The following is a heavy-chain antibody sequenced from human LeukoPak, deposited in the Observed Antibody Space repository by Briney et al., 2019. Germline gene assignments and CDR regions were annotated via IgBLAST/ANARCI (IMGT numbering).Heavy chain of an antibody. CDR2: VYYSETP. Sequence: RSETPSLTCTVSGGSISSSYWAWIRQPPGKGLEWIGYVYYSETPKYNPSLKSRVTMSLDTSKKQFSLKLSSVTAADTAVYYCAIHLYYDSFLFWAQGTLVTVSS. CDR1: GGSISSSY. D-gene: IGHD3-3*01. V-gene: IGHV4-59*08. J-gene: IGHJ4*02. CDR3: AIHLYYDSFLF.